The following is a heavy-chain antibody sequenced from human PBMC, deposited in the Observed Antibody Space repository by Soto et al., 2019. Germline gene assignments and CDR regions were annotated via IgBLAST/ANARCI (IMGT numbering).Heavy chain of an antibody. D-gene: IGHD3-3*01. J-gene: IGHJ6*02. V-gene: IGHV1-58*01. CDR3: ARDRLGSVLRFLEWFPYYGMDV. Sequence: SVKVSCKASGFTFPSSAVQWVRQARGQRLEWIGWIVAYNGNTNSAQKLQGRVTMTTDTSTSTAYMELRSLRSEDTAVYYCARDRLGSVLRFLEWFPYYGMDVWGQGTTVTVSS. CDR2: IVAYNGNT. CDR1: GFTFPSSA.